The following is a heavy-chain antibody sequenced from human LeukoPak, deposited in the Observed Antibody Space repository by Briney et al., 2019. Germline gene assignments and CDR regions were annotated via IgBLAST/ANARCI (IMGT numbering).Heavy chain of an antibody. CDR3: ALAPYYYDSSGSFDY. J-gene: IGHJ4*02. CDR1: GYTFTSYA. Sequence: ALVKVSCKASGYTFTSYAMNWVRQAPGQGLEWMGWINTNTGNPTYAQGFTGRFVFSLDTSVSTAYLQISSLKAEDTAVYYCALAPYYYDSSGSFDYWGQGTLVTVSS. V-gene: IGHV7-4-1*02. CDR2: INTNTGNP. D-gene: IGHD3-22*01.